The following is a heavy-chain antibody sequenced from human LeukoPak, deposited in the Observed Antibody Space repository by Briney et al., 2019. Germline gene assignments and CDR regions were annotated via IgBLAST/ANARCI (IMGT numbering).Heavy chain of an antibody. J-gene: IGHJ5*02. CDR3: ARRKTIRTDISFDP. Sequence: ASVKVSCKASGYTFTSYDINWVRQASGQGLEWMGWMNPNSGNTGYAQKFQGRVTMTRNTSISTAYMELSSLRSEDTAVYYCARRKTIRTDISFDPWGQGTLVTVSS. V-gene: IGHV1-8*01. CDR2: MNPNSGNT. D-gene: IGHD3-9*01. CDR1: GYTFTSYD.